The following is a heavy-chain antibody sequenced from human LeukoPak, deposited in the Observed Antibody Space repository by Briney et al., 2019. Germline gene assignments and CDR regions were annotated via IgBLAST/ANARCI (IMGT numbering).Heavy chain of an antibody. D-gene: IGHD2-15*01. CDR3: AREGYCSGGSCYAFDY. J-gene: IGHJ4*02. Sequence: PSETLPLTCTVSGGSISSGGYYWSWIRQHPGKGLEWIGYIYYSGSTYYNPSLKSRVTISVDTSKNQFSLKLSSVTAADTAVYYCAREGYCSGGSCYAFDYWGQGTLVTVSS. V-gene: IGHV4-31*03. CDR2: IYYSGST. CDR1: GGSISSGGYY.